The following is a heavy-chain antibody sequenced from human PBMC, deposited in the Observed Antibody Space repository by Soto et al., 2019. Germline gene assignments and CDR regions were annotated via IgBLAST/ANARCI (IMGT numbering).Heavy chain of an antibody. J-gene: IGHJ6*02. D-gene: IGHD3-16*01. CDR2: IYYSGST. CDR3: ARRGLDYYYGMDV. CDR1: GGSISSGDYY. V-gene: IGHV4-30-4*01. Sequence: PSETLSLTCTVSGGSISSGDYYWSWIRQPPGKGLEWIGYIYYSGSTYYNPSLKSRVTISVDTSKNQFSLKLSSATAADTAVYYCARRGLDYYYGMDVWGQGTTVTVS.